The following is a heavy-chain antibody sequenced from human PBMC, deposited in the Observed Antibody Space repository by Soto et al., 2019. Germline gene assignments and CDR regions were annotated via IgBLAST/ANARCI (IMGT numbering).Heavy chain of an antibody. Sequence: EVQLLESGGGLVQPGGSLRLSCAASGFTFSSYAMSWVRPAPGKGLEWVSAISGSGGSTYYADSVKGRFTISRDKSKNTLYLQMNSLRAEDTAVYYCANAYDFWSGYYGPDYWGQGTLVTVSS. CDR3: ANAYDFWSGYYGPDY. CDR2: ISGSGGST. V-gene: IGHV3-23*01. J-gene: IGHJ4*02. D-gene: IGHD3-3*01. CDR1: GFTFSSYA.